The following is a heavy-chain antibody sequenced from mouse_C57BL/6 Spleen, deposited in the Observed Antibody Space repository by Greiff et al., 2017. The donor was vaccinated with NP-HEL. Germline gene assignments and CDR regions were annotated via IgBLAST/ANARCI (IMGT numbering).Heavy chain of an antibody. CDR3: ARSDDYDPLYYYAMDY. J-gene: IGHJ4*01. Sequence: QVQLKQSGAELVKPGASVKISCKASGYTFTDYYINWVKQRPGQGLEWIGKIGPGSGGTYYNEKFKGKATLTADKSSSTAYMQLSSLTSEDSAVYFCARSDDYDPLYYYAMDYWGQGTSVTVSS. V-gene: IGHV1-77*01. CDR2: IGPGSGGT. CDR1: GYTFTDYY. D-gene: IGHD2-4*01.